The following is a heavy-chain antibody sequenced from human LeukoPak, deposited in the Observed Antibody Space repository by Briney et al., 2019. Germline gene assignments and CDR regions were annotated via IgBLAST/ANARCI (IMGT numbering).Heavy chain of an antibody. D-gene: IGHD2-2*01. J-gene: IGHJ1*01. CDR1: GFTFSSYW. Sequence: GGSLRLSCAASGFTFSSYWMHWVRQAPGKGLVWVSRMNSDGSSTSYADSVKGRFTISRDNAKNTLYLQMNSLRAEDTAVYYCAIQRGTSCREYFQHWGQGTLVTVPS. CDR2: MNSDGSST. V-gene: IGHV3-74*01. CDR3: AIQRGTSCREYFQH.